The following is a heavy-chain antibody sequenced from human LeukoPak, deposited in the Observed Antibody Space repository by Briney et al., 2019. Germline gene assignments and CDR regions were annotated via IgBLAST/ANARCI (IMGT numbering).Heavy chain of an antibody. D-gene: IGHD3-10*02. J-gene: IGHJ4*02. CDR3: ARGETLCLDY. CDR1: GFTFSSYE. V-gene: IGHV3-66*01. CDR2: IYSGGST. Sequence: GGSLRLSCAASGFTFSSYEMNWVRQAPGKGLEWVSVIYSGGSTYYADSVKGRFTISRDNSKNTLYLQMNSLRAEDTAVYYCARGETLCLDYWGQGTLVTVSS.